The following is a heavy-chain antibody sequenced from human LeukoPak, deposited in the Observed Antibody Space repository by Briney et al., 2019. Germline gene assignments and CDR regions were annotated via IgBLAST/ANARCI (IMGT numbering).Heavy chain of an antibody. J-gene: IGHJ3*02. CDR2: IIPILGIA. CDR1: GGTFSSYT. CDR3: ARAPMVGVGWGALDI. D-gene: IGHD1-26*01. Sequence: ASVKVSCKASGGTFSSYTISWVRQAPGQGLEWMGRIIPILGIANYAQKFQGRVTITADKSTSTAYMELSSLRSEDTAVYYCARAPMVGVGWGALDIWGQGTMVTVSS. V-gene: IGHV1-69*02.